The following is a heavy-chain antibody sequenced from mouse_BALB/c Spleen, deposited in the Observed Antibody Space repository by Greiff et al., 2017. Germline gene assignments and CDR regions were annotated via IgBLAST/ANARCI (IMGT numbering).Heavy chain of an antibody. CDR3: AFYYGYDGVFDY. CDR1: GFNIKDTY. J-gene: IGHJ2*01. D-gene: IGHD2-2*01. Sequence: EVQLQQSGAELVKPGASVKLSCTASGFNIKDTYMHWVKQRPEQGLEWIGRIDPANGNTKYDPKFQGKATITADTSSNTAYLQLSSLTSEDTAVYYCAFYYGYDGVFDYWGQGTTLTVSS. V-gene: IGHV14-3*02. CDR2: IDPANGNT.